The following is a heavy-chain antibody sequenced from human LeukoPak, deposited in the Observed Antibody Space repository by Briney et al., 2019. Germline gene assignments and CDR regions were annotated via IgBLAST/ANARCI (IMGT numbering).Heavy chain of an antibody. CDR3: AIRSSFYYYYGMDV. J-gene: IGHJ6*02. D-gene: IGHD6-6*01. CDR2: IYYSGST. Sequence: SETLSLTCTVSGGSISSYYWSWIRQPPGKGLKWIGYIYYSGSTNYNPSLKSRVTISVDTSKNQFSLKLSSVTAADTAVYYCAIRSSFYYYYGMDVWGQGTTVTVSS. CDR1: GGSISSYY. V-gene: IGHV4-59*01.